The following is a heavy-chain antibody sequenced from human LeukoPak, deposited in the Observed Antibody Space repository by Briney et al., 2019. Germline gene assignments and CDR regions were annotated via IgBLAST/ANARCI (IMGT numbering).Heavy chain of an antibody. V-gene: IGHV4-39*01. CDR2: IYYSGST. CDR3: ARQSGITIFGVVIPGALDY. J-gene: IGHJ4*02. D-gene: IGHD3-3*01. CDR1: GGSISSSSYY. Sequence: SETLSLTCTVSGGSISSSSYYWGWIRQPPGKGLEWIGSIYYSGSTYYNPSLKSRVTISVGTSKNQFSLKLSSVTAADTAVYYCARQSGITIFGVVIPGALDYWGQGTLVTVSS.